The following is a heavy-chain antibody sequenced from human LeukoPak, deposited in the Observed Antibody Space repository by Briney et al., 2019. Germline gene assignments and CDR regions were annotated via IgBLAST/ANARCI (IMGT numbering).Heavy chain of an antibody. CDR1: GFSLSGYW. J-gene: IGHJ4*02. D-gene: IGHD3-22*01. Sequence: GGSLRLSCVASGFSLSGYWMYWVRQAPGKGLMYISRNNGDGSTTNYADVVKGRFTMSRDNVKNTLYLQMNSLRVEDTAVYYCAKSSYYDSSGFYREYYFDYWGQGTLVPVSS. CDR3: AKSSYYDSSGFYREYYFDY. V-gene: IGHV3-74*01. CDR2: NNGDGSTT.